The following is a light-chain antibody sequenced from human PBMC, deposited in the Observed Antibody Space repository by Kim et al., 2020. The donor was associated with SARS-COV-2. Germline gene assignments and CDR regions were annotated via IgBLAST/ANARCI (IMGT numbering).Light chain of an antibody. CDR3: QQFNSYPLSYT. V-gene: IGKV1-13*02. CDR1: QGISSA. CDR2: DVS. Sequence: AIQLTQSPSSLSASVGDRVTITCRASQGISSALAWYQQKPGKAPKLLIYDVSSLESGVPSRFSGSGSGTDFTLTISSLQPEDFATYYCQQFNSYPLSYTFGQGTKLEI. J-gene: IGKJ2*01.